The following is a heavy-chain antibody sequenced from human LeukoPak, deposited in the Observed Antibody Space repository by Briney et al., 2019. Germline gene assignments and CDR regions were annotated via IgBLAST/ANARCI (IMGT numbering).Heavy chain of an antibody. CDR2: INHSGST. Sequence: PSETLSLTCAVYGGSFSGYYWSWIRQPPGKGLEWIGEINHSGSTNYNPSLKSRVTISVDTSKNQFYLKLSSVTAADTAVYYCARGQRLYDFWSGYYTYSDYNWFDPWGQRTLVTVSS. V-gene: IGHV4-34*01. D-gene: IGHD3-3*01. J-gene: IGHJ5*02. CDR1: GGSFSGYY. CDR3: ARGQRLYDFWSGYYTYSDYNWFDP.